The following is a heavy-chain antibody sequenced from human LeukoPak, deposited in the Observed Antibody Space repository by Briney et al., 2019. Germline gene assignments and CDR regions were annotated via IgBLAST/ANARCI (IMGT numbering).Heavy chain of an antibody. V-gene: IGHV1-69*05. CDR1: GYTFTSYD. CDR2: IIPIFGTA. J-gene: IGHJ6*03. CDR3: AREKYYYGSAYYMDV. Sequence: SVKVSCKASGYTFTSYDINWVRQAPGQGLEWMGGIIPIFGTANYAQKFQGRVTITTDESTSTAYMELSSLRSEDTAVYCCAREKYYYGSAYYMDVWGKGTTVTVSS. D-gene: IGHD3-10*01.